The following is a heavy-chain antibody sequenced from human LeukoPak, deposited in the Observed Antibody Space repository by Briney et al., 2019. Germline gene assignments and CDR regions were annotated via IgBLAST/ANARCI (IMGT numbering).Heavy chain of an antibody. Sequence: GGSLRVSCAASGFTFSSYAMSWVRQAPGKGLEWVSGITGSGGTTYYADFVKGRFTISRDNSENTVYLQMNNLRDEDTAIYYCAKEMSGEFWGQGALVTVSS. D-gene: IGHD3-10*01. CDR3: AKEMSGEF. J-gene: IGHJ4*02. V-gene: IGHV3-23*01. CDR1: GFTFSSYA. CDR2: ITGSGGTT.